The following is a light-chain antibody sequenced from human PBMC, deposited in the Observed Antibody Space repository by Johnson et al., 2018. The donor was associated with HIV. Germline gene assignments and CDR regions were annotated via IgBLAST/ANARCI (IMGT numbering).Light chain of an antibody. V-gene: IGLV1-51*01. CDR2: DNN. CDR3: GTWDSSLRKV. CDR1: SSNIGNNY. Sequence: QSVLTQPPSVSAAPGQKVTISCSGSSSNIGNNYVSWYQQLPGTAPKLLIYDNNKRPSGIPDRFSGSKSGTSATLGITGLQTGDEADYYCGTWDSSLRKVFATVTTVTVL. J-gene: IGLJ1*01.